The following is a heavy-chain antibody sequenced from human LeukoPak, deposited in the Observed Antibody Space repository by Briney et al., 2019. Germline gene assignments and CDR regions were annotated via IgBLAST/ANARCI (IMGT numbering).Heavy chain of an antibody. CDR2: IYYSGST. Sequence: SETLSLTCTVSGGSISSYYWGWIRQPPGKGLEWIGSIYYSGSTYYNPSLKSRVTISVDTSKNQFSLKLSSVTAADTAVYYCARDHGGAFDIWGQGTMVTVSS. V-gene: IGHV4-39*07. CDR3: ARDHGGAFDI. J-gene: IGHJ3*02. CDR1: GGSISSYY.